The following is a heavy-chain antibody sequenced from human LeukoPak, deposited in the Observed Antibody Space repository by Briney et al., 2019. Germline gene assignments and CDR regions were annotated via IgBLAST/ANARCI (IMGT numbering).Heavy chain of an antibody. CDR2: IRITTDGGTT. CDR3: TTSFGGYYTLNYFDY. D-gene: IGHD3-3*01. V-gene: IGHV3-15*01. Sequence: KPGGSLRLSCAASGFTFTNALMSWVRQAPGKGLEWVGRIRITTDGGTTDYAAPVKGRFTISRDDSKNTLYLQMNSLKTEDTAAYYCTTSFGGYYTLNYFDYWGRGTLVAVSS. J-gene: IGHJ4*02. CDR1: GFTFTNAL.